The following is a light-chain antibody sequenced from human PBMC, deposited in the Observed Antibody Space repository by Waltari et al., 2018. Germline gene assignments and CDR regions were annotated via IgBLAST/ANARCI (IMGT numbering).Light chain of an antibody. CDR2: GAS. J-gene: IGKJ1*01. CDR3: QHYVRLPAT. CDR1: QSVSGS. Sequence: SCRARQSVSGSLAWYQQNPDQAPRLLIFGASNSATGMPNRCSGSGSETDFSLTISRLEPEDFAVYYRQHYVRLPATFGRGTKVEIK. V-gene: IGKV3-20*01.